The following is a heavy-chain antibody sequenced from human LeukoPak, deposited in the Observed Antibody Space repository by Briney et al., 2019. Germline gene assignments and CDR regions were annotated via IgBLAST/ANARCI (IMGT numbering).Heavy chain of an antibody. CDR2: ISYDGSNK. D-gene: IGHD4-17*01. CDR3: ARDRDYGDYVPHFDY. J-gene: IGHJ4*02. Sequence: RGGSLRLSCAASGFTFSSYAMHWVRPAPGKGLEWVAVISYDGSNKYYADSVKGRFTISRDNSKNTLYLQMNSLRAEDTAVYYCARDRDYGDYVPHFDYWGQGTLVTVSS. CDR1: GFTFSSYA. V-gene: IGHV3-30-3*01.